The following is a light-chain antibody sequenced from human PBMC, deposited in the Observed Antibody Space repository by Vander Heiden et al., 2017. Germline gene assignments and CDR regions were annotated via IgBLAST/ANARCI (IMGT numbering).Light chain of an antibody. V-gene: IGKV3-15*01. CDR2: GAS. Sequence: EIVMTQSPATLSVSSGERATRSCRASQSVTRNLAWYQQKPGQAPRLLIDGASTRATGIPARFSGSGSGTEFTLTISSLQSEDFAVYYCQQYNNWPLYTFGQGTKLEIK. CDR1: QSVTRN. J-gene: IGKJ2*01. CDR3: QQYNNWPLYT.